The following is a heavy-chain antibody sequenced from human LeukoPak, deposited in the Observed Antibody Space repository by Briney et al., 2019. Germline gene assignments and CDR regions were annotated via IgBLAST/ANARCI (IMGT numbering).Heavy chain of an antibody. CDR1: GFSLSGYW. J-gene: IGHJ4*02. Sequence: GGSLRLSCAASGFSLSGYWMTWVRQAPGKGLEWVDRLHADGVEQNYVDSVTGRFTMSRDNAKNSLDLQMNSLRVEDTAVYYCARGGYSFDYLGQGTLVAVSS. CDR2: LHADGVEQ. CDR3: ARGGYSFDY. D-gene: IGHD5-18*01. V-gene: IGHV3-7*01.